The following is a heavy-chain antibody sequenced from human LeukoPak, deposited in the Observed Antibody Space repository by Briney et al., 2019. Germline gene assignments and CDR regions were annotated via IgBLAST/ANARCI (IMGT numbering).Heavy chain of an antibody. V-gene: IGHV4-39*07. Sequence: SETLSLTCTVSGGSISSSSYYWGWIRQPPGKGLEWIGSIYYSGSTYYNPSLKSRVTISVDTSKNQFSLKLSSVTAADTAVYYCARGVYTGSYYYFDSWGQGTLVTASS. J-gene: IGHJ4*02. CDR3: ARGVYTGSYYYFDS. CDR1: GGSISSSSYY. CDR2: IYYSGST. D-gene: IGHD1-26*01.